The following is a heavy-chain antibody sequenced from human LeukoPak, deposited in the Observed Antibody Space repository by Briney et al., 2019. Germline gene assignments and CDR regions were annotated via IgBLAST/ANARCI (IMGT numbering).Heavy chain of an antibody. CDR1: GGSFSGYY. J-gene: IGHJ6*02. CDR3: ASFDGQRPAAIREDGGMDV. CDR2: INHSGST. D-gene: IGHD2-2*01. V-gene: IGHV4-34*01. Sequence: SETLSLTCAVYGGSFSGYYWSWIRQPPGKGLEWIGEINHSGSTNYNPSLKSRVTISVDTSKNQFSLKLSSVTAADTAVYYCASFDGQRPAAIREDGGMDVWGQGTTVTVSS.